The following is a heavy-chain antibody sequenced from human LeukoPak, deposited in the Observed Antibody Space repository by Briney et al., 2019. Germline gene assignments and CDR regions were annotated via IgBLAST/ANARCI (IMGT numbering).Heavy chain of an antibody. D-gene: IGHD4/OR15-4a*01. CDR1: GGSISSSSYY. CDR2: IYYSGST. V-gene: IGHV4-39*07. J-gene: IGHJ4*02. CDR3: ARVPEGAFDY. Sequence: SETLSLTCTVSGGSISSSSYYWGWIRQPPGKGLEWIGSIYYSGSTYYNPSLKSRVTISVDTSKNQFSLKLSSVTAADTAVYYCARVPEGAFDYWGQGTLVTVSS.